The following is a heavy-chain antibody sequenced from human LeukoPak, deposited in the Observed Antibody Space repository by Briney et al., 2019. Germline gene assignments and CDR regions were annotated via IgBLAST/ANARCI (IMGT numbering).Heavy chain of an antibody. CDR3: ARALPHRRLMDTTMEQHWFDP. Sequence: ASVTVSCKASGYIFTSYFMHWVRQAPGQGLEWMGLINPSGGSTRYAQKFQGRVTMTRDMSTSTVYMELSSLRSEDTAVYYCARALPHRRLMDTTMEQHWFDPWGQGTLVTVFS. V-gene: IGHV1-46*01. D-gene: IGHD5-18*01. J-gene: IGHJ5*02. CDR1: GYIFTSYF. CDR2: INPSGGST.